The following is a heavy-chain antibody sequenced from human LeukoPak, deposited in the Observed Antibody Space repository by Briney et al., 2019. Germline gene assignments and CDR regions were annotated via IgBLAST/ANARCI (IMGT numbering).Heavy chain of an antibody. D-gene: IGHD2-15*01. V-gene: IGHV3-64*01. Sequence: GGSLRLSCAASGFTFSSYAMHWVRQAPGKGLKDVSAITGNGGSTFYANSVKGRFTISRDNSKNTLYLQMGSLRAEDMAVYYCARGDVMVVAATLNYWGQGTLVTVSS. CDR2: ITGNGGST. CDR1: GFTFSSYA. CDR3: ARGDVMVVAATLNY. J-gene: IGHJ4*02.